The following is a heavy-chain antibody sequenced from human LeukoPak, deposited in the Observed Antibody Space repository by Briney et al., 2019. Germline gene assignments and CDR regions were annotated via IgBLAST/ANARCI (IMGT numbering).Heavy chain of an antibody. J-gene: IGHJ4*02. CDR1: GFTFSGFG. V-gene: IGHV3-23*01. D-gene: IGHD3-10*01. CDR3: AKGHYYGSGSLDY. Sequence: GGSLRLSCAASGFTFSGFGMSWVRQAPGKGLEWVSAIGGRDGSTYYADSVKGRFTISRDNSKNTLYVQMNSLRAEDTAVYYCAKGHYYGSGSLDYWGQGTLVTVSS. CDR2: IGGRDGST.